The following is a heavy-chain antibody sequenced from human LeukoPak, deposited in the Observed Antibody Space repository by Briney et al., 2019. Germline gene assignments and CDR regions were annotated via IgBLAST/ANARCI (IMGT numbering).Heavy chain of an antibody. J-gene: IGHJ4*02. Sequence: GGSLRLSCAASGFTFSNAWMIWVRQAPGKGLEWIGRIKSKAHGGTTDYAAPVKGRFTISRDDSKNTPYLQMNSLKTEDTAVYYCTTSTLFSGSYPDDYWGQGTLVTVSS. V-gene: IGHV3-15*01. CDR2: IKSKAHGGTT. CDR3: TTSTLFSGSYPDDY. CDR1: GFTFSNAW. D-gene: IGHD1-26*01.